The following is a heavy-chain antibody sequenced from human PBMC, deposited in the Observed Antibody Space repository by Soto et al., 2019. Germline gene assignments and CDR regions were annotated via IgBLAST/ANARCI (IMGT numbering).Heavy chain of an antibody. J-gene: IGHJ5*02. D-gene: IGHD4-17*01. CDR1: GFTFSSYG. Sequence: QVQLVEYGAGVVQPGRSLRRSRAASGFTFSSYGMHWVRQAPGTGLEWVSVISFDGGNKYSPDSVKGRFTISRDNSNITLHLRLTSLRAEDTAVYYIAEDVYGGKSDLWWFHPWGQGTLVTVCS. V-gene: IGHV3-30*18. CDR2: ISFDGGNK. CDR3: AEDVYGGKSDLWWFHP.